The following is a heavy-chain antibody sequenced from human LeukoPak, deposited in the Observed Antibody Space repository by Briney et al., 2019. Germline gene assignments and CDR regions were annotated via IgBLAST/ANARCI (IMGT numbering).Heavy chain of an antibody. J-gene: IGHJ4*02. Sequence: PGGSLRLSCAASGFTFSSYGMHWVRQAPGKGLEWVAVISYDGSNKYYADSVKGRFTISRDNSKNTLYLQMNSLKAEDTAVYYCANGIVARTAFDYWGQGTLVTVSS. CDR1: GFTFSSYG. CDR2: ISYDGSNK. V-gene: IGHV3-30*18. D-gene: IGHD5-12*01. CDR3: ANGIVARTAFDY.